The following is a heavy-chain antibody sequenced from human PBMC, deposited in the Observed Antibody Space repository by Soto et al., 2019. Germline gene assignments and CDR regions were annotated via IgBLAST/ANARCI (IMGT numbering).Heavy chain of an antibody. CDR2: INHSGST. J-gene: IGHJ4*02. CDR1: GGSFSGYY. Sequence: SETLSLTCAVYGGSFSGYYWSWIRQPPGKGLEWIGEINHSGSTNYNPSLKSRVTISVDTSKNQFSLKLSSVTAADTAVYYCARDRRYNGYLLFYFDYWGQGTLVTVSS. V-gene: IGHV4-34*01. D-gene: IGHD6-13*01. CDR3: ARDRRYNGYLLFYFDY.